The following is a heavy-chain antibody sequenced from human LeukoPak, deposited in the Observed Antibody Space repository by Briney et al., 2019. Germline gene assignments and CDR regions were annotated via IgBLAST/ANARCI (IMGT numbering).Heavy chain of an antibody. D-gene: IGHD2-15*01. CDR2: ISSGGTTM. J-gene: IGHJ4*02. CDR3: ARGSVVAATLDY. CDR1: GFSLSGYE. Sequence: GGSLRLSCADSGFSLSGYEMNWVRHAPGVGLQWVSYISSGGTTMYYTDSVKGRFTISRDNAKNSLYLQINSLRAEDTAVYYCARGSVVAATLDYWGQGTLVTVSS. V-gene: IGHV3-48*03.